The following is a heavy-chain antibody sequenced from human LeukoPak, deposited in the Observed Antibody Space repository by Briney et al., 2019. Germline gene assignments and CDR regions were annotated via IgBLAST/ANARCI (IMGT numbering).Heavy chain of an antibody. CDR3: ARPSYDSSGYEDAFDI. CDR1: SYSISSVYY. J-gene: IGHJ3*02. V-gene: IGHV4-38-2*01. Sequence: SSETLSLTCAVPSYSISSVYYWGWIRQPPGKGLEWIGSIYHSGSTFYNPSLKSRVTISVDTSKNQFSLKLSSVTAADTAVYYCARPSYDSSGYEDAFDIWGQGTMVTVSS. D-gene: IGHD3-22*01. CDR2: IYHSGST.